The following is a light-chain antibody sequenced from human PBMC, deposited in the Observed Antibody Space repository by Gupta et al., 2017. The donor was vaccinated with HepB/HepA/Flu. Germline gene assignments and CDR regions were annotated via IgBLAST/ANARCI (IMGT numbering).Light chain of an antibody. V-gene: IGLV2-23*02. J-gene: IGLJ3*02. CDR3: CSYAGSRAVWV. Sequence: QSALTQPASVSGSPGQSIIISCTGTRSDVGSDNLVSWYQQYPGKAPKLLIYEVSKRPSGVSNRFSGSKSGNTASLTISGLQAEDEADYYCCSYAGSRAVWVFGGGTKVTVL. CDR1: RSDVGSDNL. CDR2: EVS.